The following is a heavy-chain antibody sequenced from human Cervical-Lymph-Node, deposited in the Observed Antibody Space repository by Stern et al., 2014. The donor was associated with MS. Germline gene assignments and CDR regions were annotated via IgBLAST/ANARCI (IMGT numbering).Heavy chain of an antibody. D-gene: IGHD6-13*01. V-gene: IGHV1-18*01. CDR3: RAGSDAFDI. CDR1: GYTFIEYA. J-gene: IGHJ3*02. CDR2: IGTNIGNT. Sequence: QVQLVQSGAEVKKPGASVKVSCKASGYTFIEYAISWVRQAPGQGLECMGWIGTNIGNTNYAQKFQGRVTLATDTSTTTVYMELRSLRSDDTAMYYCRAGSDAFDIWGQGTMVTVSS.